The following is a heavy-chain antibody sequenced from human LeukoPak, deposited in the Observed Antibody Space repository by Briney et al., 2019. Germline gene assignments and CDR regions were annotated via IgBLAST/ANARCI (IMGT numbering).Heavy chain of an antibody. CDR2: INPNSGGT. D-gene: IGHD1-26*01. J-gene: IGHJ4*02. CDR1: GYTFTGYY. CDR3: ASSVVGATPFFDY. V-gene: IGHV1-2*02. Sequence: ASVKVSCKASGYTFTGYYMHWVLQAPGQGLEWMGWINPNSGGTNYAQKFQGRVTMTRDTSISTAYMELSRLRSDDTAVYYCASSVVGATPFFDYWGQGTLVTVSS.